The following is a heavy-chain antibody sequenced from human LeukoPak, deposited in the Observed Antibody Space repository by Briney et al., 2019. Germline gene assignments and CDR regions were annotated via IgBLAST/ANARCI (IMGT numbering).Heavy chain of an antibody. J-gene: IGHJ4*02. D-gene: IGHD3-10*01. CDR2: IKHMGST. V-gene: IGHV4-34*04. CDR3: ATEGKWFGERGMDY. Sequence: PSQTLSLTCAVDGGSFSGYYWSWIRQPPRKGLEWIGEIKHMGSTNNNPTLKSRATISVDPSKTQLSLELSSVTAADTAVYYCATEGKWFGERGMDYWGQGTLVTVSS. CDR1: GGSFSGYY.